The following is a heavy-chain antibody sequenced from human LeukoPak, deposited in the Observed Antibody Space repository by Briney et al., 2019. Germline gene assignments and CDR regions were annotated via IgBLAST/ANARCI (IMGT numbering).Heavy chain of an antibody. CDR3: ARDCLYSYGYFYYYYYYMDV. CDR2: INSDGSST. V-gene: IGHV3-74*01. J-gene: IGHJ6*03. CDR1: GFTFSSYW. D-gene: IGHD5-18*01. Sequence: PGGSLRLSCAASGFTFSSYWMHWVRQAPGKGLVWVSRINSDGSSTSYADSVKGRFTVSRDNAKNTLYLQMNSLRAEDTAVYYCARDCLYSYGYFYYYYYYMDVWGKGTTVTVSS.